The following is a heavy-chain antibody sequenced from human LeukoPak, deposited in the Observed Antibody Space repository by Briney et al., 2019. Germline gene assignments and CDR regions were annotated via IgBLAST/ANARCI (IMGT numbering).Heavy chain of an antibody. D-gene: IGHD5-18*01. V-gene: IGHV4-59*01. J-gene: IGHJ4*02. CDR3: AGRGYSYGYSDY. CDR2: IYYSGST. CDR1: GGSISSYY. Sequence: SETLSLTCTVSGGSISSYYWSWIRQPPGKGLEWIGCIYYSGSTNYNPSLKSRVTISVDTSKNQFSLKLSSVTAADTAVYYCAGRGYSYGYSDYWGQGTLVTVSS.